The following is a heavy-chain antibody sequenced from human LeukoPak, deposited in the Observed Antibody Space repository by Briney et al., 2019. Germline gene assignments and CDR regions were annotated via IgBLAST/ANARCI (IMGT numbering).Heavy chain of an antibody. V-gene: IGHV4-59*01. J-gene: IGHJ6*02. CDR3: ARGGVMDV. D-gene: IGHD2-8*01. CDR1: GGSIGSYY. Sequence: SETLSLTCTVSGGSIGSYYWSWIRQPPGKGLEWIGYIYYSGSTNYNPSLKSRVTISVDTSKNQFSLKLSSVTAADTAVYYCARGGVMDVWGQGTTVTVSS. CDR2: IYYSGST.